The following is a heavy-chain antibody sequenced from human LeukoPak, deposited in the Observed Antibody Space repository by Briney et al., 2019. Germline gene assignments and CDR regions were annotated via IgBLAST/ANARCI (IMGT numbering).Heavy chain of an antibody. J-gene: IGHJ4*02. CDR3: ARHLNSGWYPYFDY. CDR2: IYYSGDT. V-gene: IGHV4-59*08. D-gene: IGHD6-19*01. Sequence: PSETLSLTCTVSGDSISNYYWTWIRQPPGKGLEWIGYIYYSGDTNYNPSLKSRVTISVDTSENHFSLNLSSVTAADTAMYYCARHLNSGWYPYFDYWGQGTLVTVSS. CDR1: GDSISNYY.